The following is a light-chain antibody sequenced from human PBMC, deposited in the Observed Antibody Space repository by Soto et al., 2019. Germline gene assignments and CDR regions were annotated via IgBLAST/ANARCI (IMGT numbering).Light chain of an antibody. V-gene: IGKV3-20*01. J-gene: IGKJ2*01. CDR1: QSVSSSY. Sequence: EIVLTQSPGTLSLSPGERATLSCRASQSVSSSYLAWYQPKPGQAPRPLIYGASSRATGIPDRFSGSGSGTDFTLTISRLEPEDFAVYYCQQYGSSPYTFGQGTKLEIK. CDR2: GAS. CDR3: QQYGSSPYT.